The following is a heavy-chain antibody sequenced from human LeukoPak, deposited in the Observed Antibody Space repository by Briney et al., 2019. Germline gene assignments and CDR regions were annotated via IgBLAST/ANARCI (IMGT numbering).Heavy chain of an antibody. Sequence: ASVKVSCKASGYTFTSYYMHWVRQAPGQGLEWMGIINPSGGSTSYAQKFQGRVTMTRDTSTSTVYMELSSLRSEDTAVYYCAKDRWFGTIAAAGNFDYWGQGTLVTVSS. CDR1: GYTFTSYY. CDR2: INPSGGST. V-gene: IGHV1-46*01. D-gene: IGHD6-13*01. CDR3: AKDRWFGTIAAAGNFDY. J-gene: IGHJ4*02.